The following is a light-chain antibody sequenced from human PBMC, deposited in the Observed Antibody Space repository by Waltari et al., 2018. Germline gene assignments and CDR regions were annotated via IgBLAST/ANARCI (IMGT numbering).Light chain of an antibody. CDR2: WAS. CDR1: QSVLYSSNNKNY. Sequence: DIVMTQSPDSLAMSLGERATINCNSRQSVLYSSNNKNYLAWYQQKPGQPPKLLIYWASTRESGVPDRFSGSGSGTDFTLTISSLQAEDVAVYYCQQYYTTPYTFGQGTKLEIK. V-gene: IGKV4-1*01. CDR3: QQYYTTPYT. J-gene: IGKJ2*01.